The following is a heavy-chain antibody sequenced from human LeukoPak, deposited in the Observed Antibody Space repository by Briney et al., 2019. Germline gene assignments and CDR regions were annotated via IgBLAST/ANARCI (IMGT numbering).Heavy chain of an antibody. V-gene: IGHV4-61*02. CDR3: TREGYDNGDY. CDR1: GASISSGAYY. CDR2: IYTSGST. J-gene: IGHJ4*02. Sequence: TLSLTCTVSGASISSGAYYWSWVRQPAGKCLEWIGRIYTSGSTNYNPSLKSRVTISLDTSQNQLSFRLTSVTAADTAMSYCTREGYDNGDYWGQGALVTVSS. D-gene: IGHD3-16*01.